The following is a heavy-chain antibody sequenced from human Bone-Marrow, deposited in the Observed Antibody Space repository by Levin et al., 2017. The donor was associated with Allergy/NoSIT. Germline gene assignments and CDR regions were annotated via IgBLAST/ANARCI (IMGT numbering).Heavy chain of an antibody. Sequence: SGPTLVKPTQTLTLTCTLSGFSLSTSAVSVGWIRQPPGKALEWLALIYWNDDKSYSPSLKSRLTITKDDSKNQVVLTVTNVDPVDTATYYCVRRAYSYAYVDYWGQGFMVTVSS. CDR2: IYWNDDK. V-gene: IGHV2-5*01. J-gene: IGHJ4*02. CDR3: VRRAYSYAYVDY. CDR1: GFSLSTSAVS. D-gene: IGHD5-12*01.